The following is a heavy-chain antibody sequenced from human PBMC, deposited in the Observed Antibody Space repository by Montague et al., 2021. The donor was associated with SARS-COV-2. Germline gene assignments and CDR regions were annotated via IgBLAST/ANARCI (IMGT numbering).Heavy chain of an antibody. D-gene: IGHD3-10*01. Sequence: PALVKPTQTLTLTCTFSGISLSTSGVGVAWIRQPPGKALEWLALIYWDDDERYSPSMRSRLTITKDTSENQVVLRMTNMDPMDTATYYCAPLGFDSRSYYTHHNWSDPGGQGILVTVSS. CDR2: IYWDDDE. CDR3: APLGFDSRSYYTHHNWSDP. J-gene: IGHJ5*02. CDR1: GISLSTSGVG. V-gene: IGHV2-5*02.